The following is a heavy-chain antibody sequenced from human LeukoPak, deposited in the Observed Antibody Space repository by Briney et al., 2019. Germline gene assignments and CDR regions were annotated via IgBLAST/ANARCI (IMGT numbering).Heavy chain of an antibody. CDR1: GGSFSGYY. CDR3: ARLLGRTGDYAKT. D-gene: IGHD4-17*01. CDR2: INHSGST. V-gene: IGHV4-34*01. J-gene: IGHJ5*02. Sequence: SETLSLTCVVYGGSFSGYYWSWIRQPPGKGLEWIGEINHSGSTNYNPSLKSRVTMSVDTSKNQFSLKLSSVTAADTAVYYCARLLGRTGDYAKTWGQGTLVTVSS.